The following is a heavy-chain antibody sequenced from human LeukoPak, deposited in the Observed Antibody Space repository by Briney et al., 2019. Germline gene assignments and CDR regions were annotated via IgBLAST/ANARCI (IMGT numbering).Heavy chain of an antibody. V-gene: IGHV4-39*01. Sequence: SETLSLTCTVSGGSISSYYWSWIRQPPGKGLEWIGSIYYSGSTYYNPSLKSRVTISVDTSKNQFSLKLSSVTAADTAVYYCARHYESLIDYWGQGTLVTVSS. CDR2: IYYSGST. D-gene: IGHD3-16*01. CDR3: ARHYESLIDY. J-gene: IGHJ4*02. CDR1: GGSISSYY.